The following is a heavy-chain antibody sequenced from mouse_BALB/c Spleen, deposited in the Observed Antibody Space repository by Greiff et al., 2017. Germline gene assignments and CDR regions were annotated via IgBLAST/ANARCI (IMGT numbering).Heavy chain of an antibody. CDR2: INPSNGGT. Sequence: QVQLQQSGAELVKPGASVKLSCKASGYTFTSYYMYWVKQRPGQGLEWIGEINPSNGGTNFNEKFKSKATLTVDKSSSTAYMQLSSLTSEDSAVYYCTRRDYGWYFDVWGAGTTVTVSS. V-gene: IGHV1S81*02. D-gene: IGHD2-4*01. CDR3: TRRDYGWYFDV. J-gene: IGHJ1*01. CDR1: GYTFTSYY.